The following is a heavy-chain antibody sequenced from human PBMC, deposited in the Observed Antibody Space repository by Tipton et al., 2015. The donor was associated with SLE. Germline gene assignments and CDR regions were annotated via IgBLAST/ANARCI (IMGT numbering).Heavy chain of an antibody. CDR1: SGFIFDDYD. CDR2: VYDSGST. V-gene: IGHV4-59*08. J-gene: IGHJ6*02. Sequence: LRLSCVTSGFIFDDYDMSWVRQAPGKGLEWIGCVYDSGSTNYNPSLKSRVTVSIDTSKNQFSLTLSSVTAADTALYYCARIREIRWYAMDVWGQGTTVIVSS. CDR3: ARIREIRWYAMDV. D-gene: IGHD2-15*01.